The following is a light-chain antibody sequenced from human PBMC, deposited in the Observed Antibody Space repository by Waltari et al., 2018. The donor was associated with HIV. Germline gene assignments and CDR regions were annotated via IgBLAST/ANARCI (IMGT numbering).Light chain of an antibody. CDR3: NAYTSSTTWV. V-gene: IGLV2-14*01. CDR1: SSDVGGYNS. Sequence: QSALTQPASVSGSPGQSITISCTGTSSDVGGYNSVSWYQHHPGKAPKLMIYEVTNRPSGVSNRFSGFKSGDTASLTIAGLQAEDEADYYCNAYTSSTTWVVGGGTKLTVL. J-gene: IGLJ3*02. CDR2: EVT.